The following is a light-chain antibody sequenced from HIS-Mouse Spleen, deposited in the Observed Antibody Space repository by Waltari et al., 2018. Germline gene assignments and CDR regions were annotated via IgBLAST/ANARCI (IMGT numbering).Light chain of an antibody. CDR2: GKN. J-gene: IGLJ1*01. Sequence: SSELTQDPAVSVALGQTVRITCQGDSLRSYYASWYQQKPGQAPVLVIYGKNNRPSGIPDRLSGSRSGNTASLTITGAQAEDEADYYCNSRDSSGNHLSVFGTGTKVTVL. V-gene: IGLV3-19*01. CDR1: SLRSYY. CDR3: NSRDSSGNHLSV.